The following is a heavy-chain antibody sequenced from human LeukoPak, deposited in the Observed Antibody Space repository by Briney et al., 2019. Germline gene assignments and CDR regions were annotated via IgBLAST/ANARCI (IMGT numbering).Heavy chain of an antibody. J-gene: IGHJ3*02. CDR1: GFTFSSYG. D-gene: IGHD3-22*01. CDR3: AGHYDSSGYRVDVFDI. V-gene: IGHV3-30*02. Sequence: AGGSLRLSCAASGFTFSSYGMHWVRQAPGKGLEWVAFIRYDGSNKYYADSVKGRFTISRDNAKNSLYLQMNSLRAEDTAVYFCAGHYDSSGYRVDVFDIWGQGTMVTVSS. CDR2: IRYDGSNK.